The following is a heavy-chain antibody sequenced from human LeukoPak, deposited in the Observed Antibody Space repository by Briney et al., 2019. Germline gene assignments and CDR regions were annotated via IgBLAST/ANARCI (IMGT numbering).Heavy chain of an antibody. D-gene: IGHD6-13*01. J-gene: IGHJ4*02. V-gene: IGHV3-20*04. CDR3: ARSLGRRRIAAAGMDYFDY. Sequence: PGGSLRLSCAASGFTFSSYWMHWVRQAPGKGLVWVSAINWNGNSTGYADSVKGRFTISRDNAKNSLYLQMNSLRAEDTALYYCARSLGRRRIAAAGMDYFDYWGQGTLVTVSS. CDR1: GFTFSSYW. CDR2: INWNGNST.